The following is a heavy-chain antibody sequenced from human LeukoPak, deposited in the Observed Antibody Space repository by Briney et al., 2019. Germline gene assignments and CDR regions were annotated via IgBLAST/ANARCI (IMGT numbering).Heavy chain of an antibody. J-gene: IGHJ4*02. CDR3: TTDYYYYDSSGYKGGDY. CDR2: IVSKTDGGTT. V-gene: IGHV3-15*04. Sequence: PGGSLRLSCAASGFTFSNAWMSWVRQVPGKGLEWVGQIVSKTDGGTTDYAAPVKGRFTISRDDSKNTLYLQMNSLKTEDTAVYYCTTDYYYYDSSGYKGGDYWGQGTLVTVSS. CDR1: GFTFSNAW. D-gene: IGHD3-22*01.